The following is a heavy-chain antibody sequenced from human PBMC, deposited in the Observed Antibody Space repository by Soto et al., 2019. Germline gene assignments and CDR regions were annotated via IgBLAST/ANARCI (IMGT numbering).Heavy chain of an antibody. CDR3: ARPVKAGTHAFDI. J-gene: IGHJ3*02. CDR1: GGTFSSYT. D-gene: IGHD6-13*01. Sequence: QVQLVQSGAEVKKPGSSVKVSCKASGGTFSSYTISWVRQAPGQGLEWMGRIIPILGIANYAQKFQGRVTITADKSTSTAYMELSSLRSEDTAVYYCARPVKAGTHAFDIWGQGTMVTVSS. V-gene: IGHV1-69*02. CDR2: IIPILGIA.